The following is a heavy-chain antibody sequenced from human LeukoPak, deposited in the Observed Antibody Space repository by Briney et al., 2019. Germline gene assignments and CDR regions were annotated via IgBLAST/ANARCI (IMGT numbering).Heavy chain of an antibody. CDR2: IIPIFGTA. V-gene: IGHV1-69*13. CDR3: ARRITPGYYFDY. D-gene: IGHD3-10*01. CDR1: GGTFSSYA. J-gene: IGHJ4*02. Sequence: SVKVSCKASGGTFSSYAISWVRQAPGQGLEWMGGIIPIFGTANYAQKFQGRVTITADESTSTAYMELSSLRSEDTAVYYCARRITPGYYFDYWGQGTLVTVSS.